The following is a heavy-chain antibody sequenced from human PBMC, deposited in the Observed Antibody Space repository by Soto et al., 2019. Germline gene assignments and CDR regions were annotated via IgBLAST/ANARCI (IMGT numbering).Heavy chain of an antibody. D-gene: IGHD1-26*01. Sequence: GESLKISCKASGYTFTIYWIGWVRQMPGRGLEWMGIVYPGDSDTRYSPSFQGQVTISADKSITTAYLQWSSLKASDTAMYYCAIRSSSRCFDFWCQGTLVTVSS. CDR1: GYTFTIYW. J-gene: IGHJ4*02. CDR3: AIRSSSRCFDF. V-gene: IGHV5-51*01. CDR2: VYPGDSDT.